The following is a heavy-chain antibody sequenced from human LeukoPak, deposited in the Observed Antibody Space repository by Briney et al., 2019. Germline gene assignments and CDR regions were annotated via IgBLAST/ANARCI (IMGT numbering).Heavy chain of an antibody. CDR3: AKGGHYDSSGYYYSNDDY. V-gene: IGHV1-69*04. Sequence: SVTVSCKASGGTFSSYAISWVRQAPGQGLEWMGRIIPILGIANYAQKFQGRVTITADKSTSTAYMELSSLRSEDTAVYYCAKGGHYDSSGYYYSNDDYWGQGTLVTVSS. J-gene: IGHJ4*02. D-gene: IGHD3-22*01. CDR2: IIPILGIA. CDR1: GGTFSSYA.